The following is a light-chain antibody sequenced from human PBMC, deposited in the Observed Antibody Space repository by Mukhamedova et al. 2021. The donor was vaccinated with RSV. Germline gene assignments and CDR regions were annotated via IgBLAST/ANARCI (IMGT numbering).Light chain of an antibody. J-gene: IGKJ2*01. CDR2: RAS. CDR3: QQYNDYPFT. V-gene: IGKV1-5*03. Sequence: WYQRRVHGKAPKLLIYRASSLDSGVPSRFRGSESGTEFTLTISSLQPDDFATYFCQQYNDYPFTFGQGTQLDIK.